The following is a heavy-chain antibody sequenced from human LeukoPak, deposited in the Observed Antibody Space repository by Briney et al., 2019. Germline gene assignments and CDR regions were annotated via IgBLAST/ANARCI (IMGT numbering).Heavy chain of an antibody. D-gene: IGHD3-22*01. CDR2: ISYDGSNK. CDR1: GFTFSSSG. Sequence: GRSLRLSCAASGFTFSSSGMHWVRQAPGKGLEWVAVISYDGSNKYYADSVKGRFTISRDNSKNTLYLQMDSLRAGDTAVYYCAKDSYDRSGYYYYYFAYWGQGTQVTVSS. CDR3: AKDSYDRSGYYYYYFAY. J-gene: IGHJ4*02. V-gene: IGHV3-30*18.